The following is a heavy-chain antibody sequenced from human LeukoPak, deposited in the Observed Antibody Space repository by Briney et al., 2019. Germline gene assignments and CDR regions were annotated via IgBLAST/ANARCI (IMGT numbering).Heavy chain of an antibody. CDR2: IYYSGNT. D-gene: IGHD7-27*01. V-gene: IGHV4-59*01. CDR3: ARTLNWDFDY. CDR1: GGSISSYY. Sequence: RPSETLSLTCTVSGGSISSYYWSWIRQPPGKGLEWIGYIYYSGNTNYKPSLKSRVTISLDVSKNQFSLKLSSVTAADTAVCYCARTLNWDFDYWGQGTLVTVSS. J-gene: IGHJ4*02.